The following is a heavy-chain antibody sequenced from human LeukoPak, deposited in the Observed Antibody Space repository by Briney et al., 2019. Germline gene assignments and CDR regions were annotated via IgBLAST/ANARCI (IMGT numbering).Heavy chain of an antibody. CDR2: IYSGGST. CDR3: ARAKPKNMVRGLIMRRESRYYFDY. V-gene: IGHV3-53*01. D-gene: IGHD3-10*01. CDR1: GFTVSSNY. Sequence: GGSLRLSCAASGFTVSSNYMSWVRQAPGKGLEWVSVIYSGGSTYYADSGKGRFTISTDNSKSTLYIQMNSLRAEDTAVYYCARAKPKNMVRGLIMRRESRYYFDYWGQGTLVTVSS. J-gene: IGHJ4*02.